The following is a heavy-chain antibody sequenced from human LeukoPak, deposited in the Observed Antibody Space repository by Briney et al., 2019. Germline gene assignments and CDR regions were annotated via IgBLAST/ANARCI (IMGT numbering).Heavy chain of an antibody. Sequence: GGSVRLSCAASGFTFSSYAMSCVRQAPGKGLEWVSAISGSGGSTYYADSVKGRFTISRDNSKNTLYLQMNSLRAEDTAVYYCAKHPYGSGSPGPNYYFDYWGQGTLVTVSS. D-gene: IGHD3-10*01. CDR1: GFTFSSYA. J-gene: IGHJ4*02. CDR3: AKHPYGSGSPGPNYYFDY. V-gene: IGHV3-23*01. CDR2: ISGSGGST.